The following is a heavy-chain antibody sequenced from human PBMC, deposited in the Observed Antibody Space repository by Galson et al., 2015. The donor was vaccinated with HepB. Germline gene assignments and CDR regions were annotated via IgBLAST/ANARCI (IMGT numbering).Heavy chain of an antibody. J-gene: IGHJ6*04. D-gene: IGHD3-3*01. Sequence: SLRLSCAASGFTFSSYAMHWVRQAPGKGLEWVGRIRSKANSYATAYAASVKGRFTISRDDSKNTAYLQMNSLKTEDTAVYYCTQLWSGYYRSGGGLIMDVWGKGTTVTVSS. CDR1: GFTFSSYA. CDR3: TQLWSGYYRSGGGLIMDV. CDR2: IRSKANSYAT. V-gene: IGHV3-73*01.